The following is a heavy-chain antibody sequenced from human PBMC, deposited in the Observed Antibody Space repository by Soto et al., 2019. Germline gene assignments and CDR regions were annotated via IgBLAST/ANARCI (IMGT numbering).Heavy chain of an antibody. CDR3: VLREQDGPIDY. D-gene: IGHD1-26*01. Sequence: QVQLVQSGAEVQKPGSSVKVSCKASGGTFSSYTISWVRQAPGQGLEWMGRIIPILGIANYAQKFQGRVTITADKSTSTAYMELSSLRSEDTAVYYCVLREQDGPIDYWGQGTLVTVSS. CDR2: IIPILGIA. CDR1: GGTFSSYT. V-gene: IGHV1-69*02. J-gene: IGHJ4*02.